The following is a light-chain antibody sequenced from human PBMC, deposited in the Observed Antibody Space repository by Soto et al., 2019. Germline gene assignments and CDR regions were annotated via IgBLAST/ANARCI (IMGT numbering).Light chain of an antibody. CDR2: AAS. CDR1: QDIAIY. J-gene: IGKJ4*01. V-gene: IGKV1-9*01. Sequence: DIQMTQSPSSLSASVGDRVTITCRASQDIAIYLAWYQQKPGKAPKLLIYAASTLQSGVPPRFSGSGSGTDFTLTISSLQPEDFATYYCQQLNSYLDLTFGGGTKVDIK. CDR3: QQLNSYLDLT.